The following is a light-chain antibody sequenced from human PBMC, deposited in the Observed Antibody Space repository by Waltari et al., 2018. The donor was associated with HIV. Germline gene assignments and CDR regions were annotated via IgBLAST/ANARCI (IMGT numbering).Light chain of an antibody. Sequence: EIVLTQSPGTLSLSPGERGTLSCRASQSVRSSYLAWYQQKPGQAPRLLIYGASSRATGIPDRFSGSGSGTDFTLSISGLEPEDFAVYYCQHFGSAHLTFGGGTKVEIK. J-gene: IGKJ4*01. CDR3: QHFGSAHLT. CDR1: QSVRSSY. V-gene: IGKV3-20*01. CDR2: GAS.